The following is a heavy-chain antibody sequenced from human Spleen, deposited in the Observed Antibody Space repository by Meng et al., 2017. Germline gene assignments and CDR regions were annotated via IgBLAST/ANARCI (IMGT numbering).Heavy chain of an antibody. Sequence: SETLSLTCAVYGGSFSGYYWSWIRQPPGKGLEWIGEINHSGSTNYNPSLKSRVTISVDTSKNQFSLKLSSVTAADTAVYYCARGPTTTPDYYYGMDVWGQGTTVTVSS. J-gene: IGHJ6*02. CDR3: ARGPTTTPDYYYGMDV. D-gene: IGHD4-17*01. CDR2: INHSGST. V-gene: IGHV4-34*01. CDR1: GGSFSGYY.